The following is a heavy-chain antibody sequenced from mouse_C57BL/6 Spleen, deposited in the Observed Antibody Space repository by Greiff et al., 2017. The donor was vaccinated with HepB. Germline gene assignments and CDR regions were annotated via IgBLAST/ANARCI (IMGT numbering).Heavy chain of an antibody. CDR2: ISSGGSYT. CDR1: GFTFSSYG. J-gene: IGHJ2*01. CDR3: ARHGVFDY. Sequence: EVKLLESGGDLVKPGGSLKLSCAASGFTFSSYGMSWVRQTPDKRLEWVATISSGGSYTYYPDSVKGRFTISRDNAKNTLYLQMSSLKSEDTAMYYCARHGVFDYWGQGTTLTVSS. V-gene: IGHV5-6*01.